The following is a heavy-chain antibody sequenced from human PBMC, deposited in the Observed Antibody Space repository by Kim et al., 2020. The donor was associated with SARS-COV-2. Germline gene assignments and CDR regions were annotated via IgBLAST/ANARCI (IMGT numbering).Heavy chain of an antibody. CDR1: GFTFGAYG. CDR2: ISGSGGST. D-gene: IGHD2-2*01. Sequence: GGSLRLSCAASGFTFGAYGMTWVRQAPGKGLEWVSGISGSGGSTYYADSVKGRFTISRDNSKNTVYLHMNSLRDDDTATYYCASTEDQQLTLWWFDPWGQGTLVTVSS. V-gene: IGHV3-23*01. CDR3: ASTEDQQLTLWWFDP. J-gene: IGHJ5*02.